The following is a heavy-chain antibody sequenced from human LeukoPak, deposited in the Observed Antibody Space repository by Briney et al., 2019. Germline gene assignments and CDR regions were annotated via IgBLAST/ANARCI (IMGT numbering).Heavy chain of an antibody. CDR2: ISSSSSYI. Sequence: GSLRLSCAASGFTFSSYSMNWVRQAPGKGLEWVSSISSSSSYIYYADSVKGRFTISRDNAKNSLYLQMNSLRAEDTAVYYCARAGRKSRGVDIVRKKETGYYYYMDVWGKGTTVTVSS. V-gene: IGHV3-21*01. D-gene: IGHD2-15*01. CDR3: ARAGRKSRGVDIVRKKETGYYYYMDV. CDR1: GFTFSSYS. J-gene: IGHJ6*03.